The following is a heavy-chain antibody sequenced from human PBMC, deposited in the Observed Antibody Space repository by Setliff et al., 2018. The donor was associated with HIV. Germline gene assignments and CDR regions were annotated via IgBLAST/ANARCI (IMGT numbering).Heavy chain of an antibody. V-gene: IGHV4-34*01. J-gene: IGHJ4*02. D-gene: IGHD6-19*01. CDR2: INHSGST. CDR1: GGSFSGFY. Sequence: SETLSLTCTVYGGSFSGFYWNWIRQPPGKGLEWIGEINHSGSTNYNPSLKSRVTISVDTSKNQFSLRLSSVIAADTAVYYCARGPPGSSIGWYVGYWGQGTLVTVSS. CDR3: ARGPPGSSIGWYVGY.